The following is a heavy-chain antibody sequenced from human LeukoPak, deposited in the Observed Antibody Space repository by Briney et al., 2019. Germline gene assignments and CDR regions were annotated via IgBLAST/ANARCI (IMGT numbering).Heavy chain of an antibody. CDR2: INSDGSST. Sequence: GGSLRLSCAASGFTFSSYWMHWVRQAPGKGLVWVSRINSDGSSTSYADSVKGRFTISRDNAKNTLYLQMNSLRAEDTAVYYCARGGKWFYAFDIWGQGTMVTASS. D-gene: IGHD3-22*01. CDR3: ARGGKWFYAFDI. CDR1: GFTFSSYW. V-gene: IGHV3-74*01. J-gene: IGHJ3*02.